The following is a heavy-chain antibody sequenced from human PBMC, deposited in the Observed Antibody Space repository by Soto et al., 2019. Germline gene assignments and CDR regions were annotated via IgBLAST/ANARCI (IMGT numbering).Heavy chain of an antibody. V-gene: IGHV4-4*02. Sequence: SETLSLTFAVSVGSFTSTNWCTWVRQPPGQGLEWIGEIYRTGSTNYNPSLKSRVTISLDKSENQFSLKVTSLTAADTAVYYCAGRDLGTSVDDWGQGTLVTVSS. D-gene: IGHD1-1*01. CDR1: VGSFTSTNW. CDR3: AGRDLGTSVDD. CDR2: IYRTGST. J-gene: IGHJ4*02.